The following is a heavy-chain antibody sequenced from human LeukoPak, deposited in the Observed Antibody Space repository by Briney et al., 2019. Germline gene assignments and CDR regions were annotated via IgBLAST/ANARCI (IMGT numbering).Heavy chain of an antibody. CDR3: ASQAGDN. CDR2: IHSGGST. Sequence: PGGSLRLSCAASGFTVSSHYMSWVRQAPGKGLEWFSVIHSGGSTYHADSVKGRFTISRDSSKNTVYLQMNSMRVEDTAVYYCASQAGDNWGQGTMVTVSS. CDR1: GFTVSSHY. J-gene: IGHJ3*01. V-gene: IGHV3-66*02. D-gene: IGHD7-27*01.